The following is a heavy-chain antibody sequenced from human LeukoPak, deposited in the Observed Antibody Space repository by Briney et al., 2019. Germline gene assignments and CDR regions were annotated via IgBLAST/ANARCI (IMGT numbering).Heavy chain of an antibody. V-gene: IGHV3-23*01. D-gene: IGHD3-9*01. J-gene: IGHJ5*02. Sequence: GGSLRLSCAASGFTFSSYAMTWVRQAPGKGLEWVSIISGSGGSTSYADSVKGRFTISRDNSKNTPYLQMNSLRAEDTALYYCALPYSGTILRGWFVPWGQGTLVSVFS. CDR1: GFTFSSYA. CDR3: ALPYSGTILRGWFVP. CDR2: ISGSGGST.